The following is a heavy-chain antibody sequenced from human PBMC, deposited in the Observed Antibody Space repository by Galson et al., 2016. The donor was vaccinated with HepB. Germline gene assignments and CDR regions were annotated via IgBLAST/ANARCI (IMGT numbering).Heavy chain of an antibody. CDR1: GFFFSGRA. CDR2: INNGAAPT. J-gene: IGHJ4*02. CDR3: ARDDYSGGRGSPDY. D-gene: IGHD4/OR15-4a*01. Sequence: SLRLSCAASGFFFSGRAMSWVRPAPGTGLEWVSGINNGAAPTRYAASVKGRFTISRDNSKNTLYLQMNSLRTEDTDVYYCARDDYSGGRGSPDYWGQGTLVTVSS. V-gene: IGHV3-23*01.